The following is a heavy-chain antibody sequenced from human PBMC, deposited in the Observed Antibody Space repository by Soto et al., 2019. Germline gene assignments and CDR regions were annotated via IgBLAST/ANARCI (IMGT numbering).Heavy chain of an antibody. D-gene: IGHD3-3*01. CDR3: ARDRGNYDFWSGDYYYYGMDV. J-gene: IGHJ6*02. Sequence: SETLSLTCTVSGGPISVFNHYWWSWVRQPPGKGLEWIGEIYHSGSTNYNPSLKSRVTISVDKSKNQFSLKLSSVTAADTAVYYCARDRGNYDFWSGDYYYYGMDVWGQGTTVTVSS. CDR1: GGPISVFNHYW. CDR2: IYHSGST. V-gene: IGHV4-4*02.